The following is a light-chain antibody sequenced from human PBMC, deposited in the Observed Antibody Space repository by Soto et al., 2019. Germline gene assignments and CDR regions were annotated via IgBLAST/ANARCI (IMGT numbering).Light chain of an antibody. CDR3: QQYNSYPYS. V-gene: IGKV1-5*03. CDR2: KAS. CDR1: QTIFSW. Sequence: IQMTQSPSTLSASVGDRVSITCRASQTIFSWLAWYQQKPGKAPNLLIYKASSLESGVPSRYSGSGSGIEFTLTISGLQPDDFAAYYCQQYNSYPYSFGQGTKLEIK. J-gene: IGKJ2*03.